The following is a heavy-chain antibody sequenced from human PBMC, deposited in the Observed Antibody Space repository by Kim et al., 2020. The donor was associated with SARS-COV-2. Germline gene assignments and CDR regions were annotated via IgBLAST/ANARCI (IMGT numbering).Heavy chain of an antibody. V-gene: IGHV4-39*01. Sequence: YNPSRKIRVTLSEDTSKNQFSLKLSTVTAADTAVYYWASGYSSRWRRYDGMDVWGQGTTVTVSS. D-gene: IGHD6-13*01. J-gene: IGHJ6*02. CDR3: ASGYSSRWRRYDGMDV.